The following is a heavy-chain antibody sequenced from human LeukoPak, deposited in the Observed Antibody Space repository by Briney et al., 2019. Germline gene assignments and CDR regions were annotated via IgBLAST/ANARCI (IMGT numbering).Heavy chain of an antibody. CDR2: IKSKTDGGTT. D-gene: IGHD6-19*01. J-gene: IGHJ1*01. V-gene: IGHV3-15*01. Sequence: GGSLGLSCAASGFTFSNAWMSWVRHAPGKGLEWVGRIKSKTDGGTTDYAAPVKGRFTISRDDSKNTLYLQMNSLKTEDTAVYYCTTIGQWLGIQHWGQGTLVTVSS. CDR1: GFTFSNAW. CDR3: TTIGQWLGIQH.